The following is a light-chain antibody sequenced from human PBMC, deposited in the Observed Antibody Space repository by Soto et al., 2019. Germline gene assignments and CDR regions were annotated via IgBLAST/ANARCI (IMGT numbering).Light chain of an antibody. Sequence: QSALTQPASVSGSPGQSITISCTGTSSDVGDYNYVSWYQQHPGKAPKLMIYEVSHRLSGVSNRFSGSKSGYTASLTISRLQDEDEADYYFSSYISNSIVVFGGGTQLTVL. CDR1: SSDVGDYNY. CDR3: SSYISNSIVV. J-gene: IGLJ2*01. CDR2: EVS. V-gene: IGLV2-14*01.